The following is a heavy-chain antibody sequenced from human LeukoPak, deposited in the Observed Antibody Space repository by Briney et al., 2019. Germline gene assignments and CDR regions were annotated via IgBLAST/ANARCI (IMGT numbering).Heavy chain of an antibody. D-gene: IGHD3-10*01. CDR3: ARANTIYGSGSQR. J-gene: IGHJ4*02. CDR2: ISSSGSTI. Sequence: PGGSLRLSCAASGFTFSSYSMNWVRQAPGKGLEWVSYISSSGSTIYYADSVKGRFTISRDNAKNSLYLQMNSLRAEDTAVYYCARANTIYGSGSQRWGQGTLVTVSS. CDR1: GFTFSSYS. V-gene: IGHV3-48*04.